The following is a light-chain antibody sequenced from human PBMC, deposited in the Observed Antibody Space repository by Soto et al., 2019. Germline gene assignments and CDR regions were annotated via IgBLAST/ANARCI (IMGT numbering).Light chain of an antibody. CDR2: DSN. CDR1: SSNVGAGND. V-gene: IGLV1-40*01. CDR3: QSYGTSLSGLYV. Sequence: QSVLTQPPSVSGAPGQRVTISCTGSSSNVGAGNDVHWYRQLPGEALKFLISDSNNRASGVPDRFSVSKSGASASLAITGLRAEDEGDYFCQSYGTSLSGLYVFGTGTKLTVL. J-gene: IGLJ1*01.